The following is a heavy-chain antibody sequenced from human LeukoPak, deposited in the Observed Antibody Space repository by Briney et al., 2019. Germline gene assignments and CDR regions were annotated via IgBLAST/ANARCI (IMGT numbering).Heavy chain of an antibody. J-gene: IGHJ6*02. CDR2: IRGSGGST. V-gene: IGHV3-23*01. Sequence: GGSLRLSCAASGFTFNSYAMSWVRQAPGKGLEWVSTIRGSGGSTYYADSVKGRFTISRDNSKNTLYLQMNGLRAEDTAIYYCAAWRGGYSYGMDVWGQGTTVIVSS. D-gene: IGHD3-3*01. CDR1: GFTFNSYA. CDR3: AAWRGGYSYGMDV.